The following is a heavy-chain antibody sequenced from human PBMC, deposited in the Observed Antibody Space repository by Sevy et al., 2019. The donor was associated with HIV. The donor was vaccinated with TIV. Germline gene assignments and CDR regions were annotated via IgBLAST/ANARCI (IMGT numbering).Heavy chain of an antibody. J-gene: IGHJ4*02. CDR1: GFTFSSHT. V-gene: IGHV3-23*01. CDR3: AKGPDYYASSGTPLDY. Sequence: GGSLRLSCAASGFTFSSHTMSWVRQAPGKGLEWVSSITGSGSRTYYADPVKGRFTISRDNSKNTLYLQVNSLRAEDTAGYFCAKGPDYYASSGTPLDYWGQGTLVTVSS. D-gene: IGHD3-22*01. CDR2: ITGSGSRT.